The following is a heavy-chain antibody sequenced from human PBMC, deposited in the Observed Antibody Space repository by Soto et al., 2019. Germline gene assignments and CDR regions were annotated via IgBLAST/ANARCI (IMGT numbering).Heavy chain of an antibody. CDR1: GGTVRSSA. CDR2: IIPIFPTP. Sequence: QVQLVQSGAEVKKPGASVKLSCKASGGTVRSSAISWVRQAPGQGLEWMGGIIPIFPTPDYAQKFQERVTFTADDSASTAYMELSRLTSEATAVYYCARDRDRLQLGRNYYYIMDVWGQGTTVTVSS. J-gene: IGHJ6*02. CDR3: ARDRDRLQLGRNYYYIMDV. V-gene: IGHV1-69*12. D-gene: IGHD4-4*01.